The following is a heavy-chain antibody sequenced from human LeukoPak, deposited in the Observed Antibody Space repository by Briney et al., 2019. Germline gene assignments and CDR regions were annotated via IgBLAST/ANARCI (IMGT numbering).Heavy chain of an antibody. V-gene: IGHV3-23*01. CDR1: AFTFSSYA. J-gene: IGHJ4*02. CDR3: AKDLGRYCSSGSCYPVDY. D-gene: IGHD2-15*01. Sequence: GSLRLSCAASAFTFSSYAMSWVRQAPGKGLEWVSGISGSGGTTHYADSVKGRFTISRDNSKRTLYLQMNSLRADDTAVYYCAKDLGRYCSSGSCYPVDYWGQGTLVTVSS. CDR2: ISGSGGTT.